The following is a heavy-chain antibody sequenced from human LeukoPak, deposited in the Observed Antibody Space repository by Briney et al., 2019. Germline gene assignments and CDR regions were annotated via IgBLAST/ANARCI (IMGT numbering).Heavy chain of an antibody. Sequence: ASVKVSCKASGYTFTGYYMHCVRQAPGQGIEWMGWINPNSGGTNYAQKFQGRVTMTRDTSISTAYMELSRLRSDDTAVYYCARVHCSSTSCYTTFDYWGQGTLVTVSS. CDR1: GYTFTGYY. J-gene: IGHJ4*02. D-gene: IGHD2-2*02. V-gene: IGHV1-2*02. CDR2: INPNSGGT. CDR3: ARVHCSSTSCYTTFDY.